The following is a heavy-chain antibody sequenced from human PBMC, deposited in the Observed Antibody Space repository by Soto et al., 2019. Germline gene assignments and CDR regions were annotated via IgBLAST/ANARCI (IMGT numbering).Heavy chain of an antibody. CDR2: INPSGGST. J-gene: IGHJ6*02. Sequence: ASVQVSCEACGDSFTSYYMHWVRQAPGQGLEWMGIINPSGGSTSYAQKFQGRVTMTRDTSTSTVYMELSSLRSEDTAVYYCARVEIVATMGRDYYGMDVWGQGTTVTVSS. V-gene: IGHV1-46*01. D-gene: IGHD5-12*01. CDR3: ARVEIVATMGRDYYGMDV. CDR1: GDSFTSYY.